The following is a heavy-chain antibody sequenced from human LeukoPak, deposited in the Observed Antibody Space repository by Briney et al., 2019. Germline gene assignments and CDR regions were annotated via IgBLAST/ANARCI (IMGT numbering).Heavy chain of an antibody. V-gene: IGHV3-7*01. J-gene: IGHJ4*02. CDR1: GFTFGDYV. CDR3: ARGDYGDYELIDY. CDR2: IKQDGSEK. Sequence: PGRSLRLSCTASGFTFGDYVMSWVRQAPGKGLEWVANIKQDGSEKYYVDSVKGRFTISRDNAKNSLYLQMNSLRAEDTAVYYCARGDYGDYELIDYWGQGTLVTVSS. D-gene: IGHD4-17*01.